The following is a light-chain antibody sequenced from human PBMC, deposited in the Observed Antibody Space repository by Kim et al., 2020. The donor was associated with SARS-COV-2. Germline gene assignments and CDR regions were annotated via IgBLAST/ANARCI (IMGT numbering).Light chain of an antibody. V-gene: IGKV2-28*01. J-gene: IGKJ4*01. CDR3: MQALQTPL. Sequence: DIVMTQSPLSLPVTPVEPASISCRSSQSLLHSNGYNYLDWYLQKPGQSPQLLIYLGSNRASGVPDRFSGSGSGTDFTLKISRVEAEDVGVYYCMQALQTPLFGGGTKVDIK. CDR2: LGS. CDR1: QSLLHSNGYNY.